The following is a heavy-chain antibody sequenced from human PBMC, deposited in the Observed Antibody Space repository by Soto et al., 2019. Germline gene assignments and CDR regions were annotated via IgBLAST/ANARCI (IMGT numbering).Heavy chain of an antibody. CDR3: ARRRIAARSYYMDV. Sequence: SETLSLTCAVYGGSFSGYYWSCIRQPPGKGLEWIGEINHSGSTNYNPSRKSRVTISVDTSKNQFSLKLSSVTAADTAVYYCARRRIAARSYYMDVWGKGTTVTVSS. J-gene: IGHJ6*03. CDR1: GGSFSGYY. D-gene: IGHD6-6*01. CDR2: INHSGST. V-gene: IGHV4-34*01.